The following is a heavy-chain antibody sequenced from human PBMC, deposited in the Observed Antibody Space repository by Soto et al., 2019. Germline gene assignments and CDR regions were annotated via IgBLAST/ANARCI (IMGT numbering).Heavy chain of an antibody. J-gene: IGHJ6*02. CDR1: GFTFSSYA. CDR2: ISGSGGST. D-gene: IGHD2-2*01. Sequence: GSLRLSCAASGFTFSSYAMSWVRQAPGKGLEWVSAISGSGGSTYYADSVKGRFTISRDNSKNTLYLQMNSLRAEDTAVYYCAWDIVVVPAQYGMDVWGQGATVTVSS. CDR3: AWDIVVVPAQYGMDV. V-gene: IGHV3-23*01.